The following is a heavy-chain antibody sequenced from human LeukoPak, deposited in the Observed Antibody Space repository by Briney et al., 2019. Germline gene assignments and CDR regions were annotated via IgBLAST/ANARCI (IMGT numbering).Heavy chain of an antibody. CDR2: INHNSGGT. CDR3: ARCNSGSYYFPDY. Sequence: ASVKVSCKASGYTFTGYYMHWVRQAPGQGLEWMGRINHNSGGTNYAQKFQGRVTMTRDTSISTAYMELSRLRSDDTAVYYCARCNSGSYYFPDYWGQGTLVTVSS. CDR1: GYTFTGYY. V-gene: IGHV1-2*06. J-gene: IGHJ4*02. D-gene: IGHD1-26*01.